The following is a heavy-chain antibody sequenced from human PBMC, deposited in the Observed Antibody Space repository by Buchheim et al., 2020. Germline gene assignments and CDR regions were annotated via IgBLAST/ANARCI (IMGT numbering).Heavy chain of an antibody. J-gene: IGHJ4*02. CDR3: AKVNGDCSGGSCYSYYFDY. D-gene: IGHD2-15*01. V-gene: IGHV3-23*01. CDR1: GFTFSSYA. Sequence: EVQLLESGGGLVQPGGSLRLSCAASGFTFSSYAMSWVRQATGKGLEWVSAISGRGGSRCYADCVEGRFTISRDTSKHTLYLQMNSLRAEDTAVYYCAKVNGDCSGGSCYSYYFDYWGQGTL. CDR2: ISGRGGSR.